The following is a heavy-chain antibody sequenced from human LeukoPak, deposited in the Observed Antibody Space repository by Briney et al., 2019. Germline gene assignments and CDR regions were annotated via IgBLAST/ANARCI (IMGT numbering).Heavy chain of an antibody. CDR2: ISSSGSTI. D-gene: IGHD5-18*01. CDR3: ARVGLIQLWLREGYYFDY. CDR1: GFTFSSYE. V-gene: IGHV3-48*03. J-gene: IGHJ4*02. Sequence: GGSLRLSCAASGFTFSSYEMNWVRQAPGKGLEWVSYISSSGSTIYYADSVRGRFTISRDNAKNSLYLQMNSLRAEDTAVYYCARVGLIQLWLREGYYFDYRGQGTLVTVSS.